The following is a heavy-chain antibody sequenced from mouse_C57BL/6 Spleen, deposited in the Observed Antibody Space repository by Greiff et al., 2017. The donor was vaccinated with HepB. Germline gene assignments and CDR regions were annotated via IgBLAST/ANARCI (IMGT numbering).Heavy chain of an antibody. J-gene: IGHJ3*01. V-gene: IGHV1-55*01. CDR2: IYPGSGST. D-gene: IGHD2-2*01. CDR1: GYTFTSYW. Sequence: QVQLQQPGAELVKPGASVKMSCKASGYTFTSYWITWVKQRPGQGLEWIGDIYPGSGSTNYNEKFKSKATLTVDTSSSTAYMQLSSLTSEDSAVYYCARSLYYGYDGGAYWGQGTLVTVSA. CDR3: ARSLYYGYDGGAY.